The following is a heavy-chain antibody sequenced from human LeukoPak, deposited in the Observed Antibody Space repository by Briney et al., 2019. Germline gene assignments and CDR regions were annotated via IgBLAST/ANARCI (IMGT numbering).Heavy chain of an antibody. CDR1: GFTFSGYL. V-gene: IGHV3-7*01. Sequence: AGGSLRLSCAASGFTFSGYLMSWVRQAPGKGLEWVANIKEEGSEKYYVDSVKGRFIISRDNAKNSLYLQLNSLRVEDTAVYYCARDSSAAPHSYWGQGTLVTVFS. D-gene: IGHD2-15*01. CDR2: IKEEGSEK. CDR3: ARDSSAAPHSY. J-gene: IGHJ4*02.